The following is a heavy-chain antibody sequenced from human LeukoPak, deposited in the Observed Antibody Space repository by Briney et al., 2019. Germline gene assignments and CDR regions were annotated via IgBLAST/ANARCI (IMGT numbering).Heavy chain of an antibody. CDR1: GFTFSSYS. D-gene: IGHD5-18*01. CDR2: ISSSSSYI. V-gene: IGHV3-21*01. J-gene: IGHJ4*02. CDR3: ASSLVDTAMARTDY. Sequence: GGSLRLSCATSGFTFSSYSMNWVRQAPGKGLEWVSSISSSSSYIYYADSVKGRFTISRDNAKNSLYLQMNSLRAEDTAVYYCASSLVDTAMARTDYWGQGTLVTVSS.